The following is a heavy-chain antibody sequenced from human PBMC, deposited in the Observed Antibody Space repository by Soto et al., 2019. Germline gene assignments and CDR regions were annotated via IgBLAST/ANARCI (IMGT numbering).Heavy chain of an antibody. V-gene: IGHV5-51*01. D-gene: IGHD2-8*01. CDR3: ARRRRLMVYAILGAFDI. Sequence: GESLKISCKGSGYSFTSYWIGWVRQMPGKGLEWMGIIYPGDSDTRYSPSFQGQVTISADKSISTAYLQWSSLKASDTAMYYCARRRRLMVYAILGAFDIWGQRTMVTVSS. CDR2: IYPGDSDT. J-gene: IGHJ3*02. CDR1: GYSFTSYW.